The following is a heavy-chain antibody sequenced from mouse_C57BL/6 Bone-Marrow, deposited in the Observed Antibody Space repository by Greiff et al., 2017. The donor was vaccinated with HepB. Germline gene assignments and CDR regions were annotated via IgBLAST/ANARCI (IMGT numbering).Heavy chain of an antibody. J-gene: IGHJ3*01. CDR1: GYTFTSYW. V-gene: IGHV1-55*01. CDR2: IYPGSGST. CDR3: ARSVNDGYYGGFAY. Sequence: QVQLQQPGAELVKPGASVKMSCKASGYTFTSYWLTWVKQRPGQGLEWIGDIYPGSGSTNYNEKFKSKATLTVDTSSSTAYMQLSSLTSEDSAVYYCARSVNDGYYGGFAYWGQGTLVTVSA. D-gene: IGHD2-3*01.